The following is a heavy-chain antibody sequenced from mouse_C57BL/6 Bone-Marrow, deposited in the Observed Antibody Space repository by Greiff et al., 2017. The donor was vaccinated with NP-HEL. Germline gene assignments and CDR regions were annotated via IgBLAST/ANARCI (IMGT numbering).Heavy chain of an antibody. J-gene: IGHJ3*01. D-gene: IGHD2-4*01. CDR1: GYTFTSYW. V-gene: IGHV1-72*01. Sequence: QVQLQQPGAELVKPGASVKLSCKASGYTFTSYWMHWVKQRPGRGLEWIGRIDPYSGGTKYNEKFKSKATLTVDKPSSTAYMQLSSLTSEDAAVYDCGRGGDYDYDDAWFAYWGQGTLVTVSA. CDR2: IDPYSGGT. CDR3: GRGGDYDYDDAWFAY.